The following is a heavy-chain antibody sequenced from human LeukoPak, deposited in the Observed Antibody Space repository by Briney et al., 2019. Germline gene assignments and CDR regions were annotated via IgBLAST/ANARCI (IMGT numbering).Heavy chain of an antibody. Sequence: GGSLRLSCAASGFTFSIYAMTWVRQAPGKGLEWVSGISGSGGTTYYADSVKGRFTISRDNSKNTLYLQMNSLGAEDTAVYYCARVGGYSYGRTFDYWGQGTLVTVSS. D-gene: IGHD5-18*01. CDR1: GFTFSIYA. CDR3: ARVGGYSYGRTFDY. CDR2: ISGSGGTT. V-gene: IGHV3-23*01. J-gene: IGHJ4*02.